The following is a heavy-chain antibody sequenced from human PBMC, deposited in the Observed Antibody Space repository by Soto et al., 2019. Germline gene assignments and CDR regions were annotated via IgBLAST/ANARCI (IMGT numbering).Heavy chain of an antibody. CDR1: GYTFTSYA. CDR3: ARDTSSMIASY. D-gene: IGHD3-22*01. V-gene: IGHV1-69*10. J-gene: IGHJ4*02. Sequence: VKVSCKASGYTFTSYAMHWVRQAPGQRLEWMGWIIPILGIANYAQKFQGRVTITADKSTSTAYMELSSLRSEDTAVYYCARDTSSMIASYWGQGTLVTVSS. CDR2: IIPILGIA.